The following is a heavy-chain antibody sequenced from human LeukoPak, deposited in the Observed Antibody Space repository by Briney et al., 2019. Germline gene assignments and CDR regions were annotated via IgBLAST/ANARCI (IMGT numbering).Heavy chain of an antibody. D-gene: IGHD3-16*01. V-gene: IGHV3-33*03. CDR1: GFIFSSYG. CDR3: ARGGGLDV. J-gene: IGHJ6*02. Sequence: GGSLRLSCAASGFIFSSYGMHWVRQAPGKGLEWVAVVWDDGNNKYYADSVKGRFTISRDNAKNSLYLQMSNLRAEDTAVYFCARGGGLDVWGQGATVTVSS. CDR2: VWDDGNNK.